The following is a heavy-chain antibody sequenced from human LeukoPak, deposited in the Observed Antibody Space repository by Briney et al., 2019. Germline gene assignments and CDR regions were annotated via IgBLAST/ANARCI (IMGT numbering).Heavy chain of an antibody. J-gene: IGHJ3*02. D-gene: IGHD2-21*02. CDR2: ISYDGSNK. Sequence: GRSLRLSCAASGFTFSSYGMHWVRQAPGKGLEWVAVISYDGSNKYYADSVKGRFTISRDNSKNTLYLQMNSLRAEDTAVYYCATELAYCGGDCFGAFDIWGQGTMVTVSS. CDR3: ATELAYCGGDCFGAFDI. V-gene: IGHV3-30*03. CDR1: GFTFSSYG.